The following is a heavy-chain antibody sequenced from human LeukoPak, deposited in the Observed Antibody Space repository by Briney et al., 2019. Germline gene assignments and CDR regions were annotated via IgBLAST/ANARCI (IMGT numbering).Heavy chain of an antibody. V-gene: IGHV1-2*02. CDR3: ATTNYYDSSGDLGY. CDR1: GYTFTGYY. Sequence: ASVKVSCKASGYTFTGYYMHWVRQAPGQGLAWMGWINPNSGGTNYAQKFQGRVTMTRDTSISTAYMELSRLRSDDTAVYYCATTNYYDSSGDLGYWGQGTLVTVSS. D-gene: IGHD3-22*01. J-gene: IGHJ4*02. CDR2: INPNSGGT.